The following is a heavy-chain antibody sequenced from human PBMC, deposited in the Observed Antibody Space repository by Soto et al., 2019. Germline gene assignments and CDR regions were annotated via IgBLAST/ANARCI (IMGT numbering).Heavy chain of an antibody. D-gene: IGHD3-22*01. Sequence: QVQLVQSGAEVKKPGSSVKVSCKASGGTFSSYTISWVRQAPGQGLEWMGRIIPILGIANYAQKFQGRVTITADKSTSTAYRELSSLRSEDTAVYYGASETGTMIVERWGQGTLVTVSS. CDR3: ASETGTMIVER. J-gene: IGHJ4*02. CDR1: GGTFSSYT. V-gene: IGHV1-69*02. CDR2: IIPILGIA.